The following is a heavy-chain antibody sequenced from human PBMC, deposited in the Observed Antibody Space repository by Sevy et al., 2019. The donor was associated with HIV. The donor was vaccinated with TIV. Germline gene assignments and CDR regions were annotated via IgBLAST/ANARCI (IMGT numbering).Heavy chain of an antibody. V-gene: IGHV1-46*02. D-gene: IGHD1-26*01. CDR1: GYNFNNYY. CDR2: INPTSSST. Sequence: ASVKVSCKVSGYNFNNYYIHWVRQAPGQGLQWMGVINPTSSSTYYPPTFQGRVTMTRDTSTSTVSLDLSSLRSEDTAVYYCARGDGTGRCFDSWGQGTLVTVSS. CDR3: ARGDGTGRCFDS. J-gene: IGHJ4*02.